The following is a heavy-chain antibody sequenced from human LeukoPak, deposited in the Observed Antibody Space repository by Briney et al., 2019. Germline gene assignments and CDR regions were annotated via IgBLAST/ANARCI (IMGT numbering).Heavy chain of an antibody. D-gene: IGHD4-23*01. CDR1: GFTFDDYA. J-gene: IGHJ4*02. CDR2: ISWKSGSI. Sequence: EAGGSLRLSCAASGFTFDDYAMHWVRQAPGKGLECVSGISWKSGSIGYADSVKGRFTISRDNAKNSLYLQMNSLRAEDTALYYCAKDMDSRMTTVVYWGQGTLVTVSS. CDR3: AKDMDSRMTTVVY. V-gene: IGHV3-9*01.